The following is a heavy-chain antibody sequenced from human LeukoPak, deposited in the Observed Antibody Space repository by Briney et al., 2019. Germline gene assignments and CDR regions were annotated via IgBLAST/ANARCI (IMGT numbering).Heavy chain of an antibody. D-gene: IGHD6-13*01. CDR3: ARAKGRSPLFDY. Sequence: SQTLSLTCTISGDSVSSNSAAWNWIRQSPSRGLEWLGRTYYRSKWYNDYAVSVKGRIAINPDTSKNQFSLQLNSVTPEDTAVYYCARAKGRSPLFDYWGQGTLVTVSS. V-gene: IGHV6-1*01. CDR2: TYYRSKWYN. CDR1: GDSVSSNSAA. J-gene: IGHJ4*02.